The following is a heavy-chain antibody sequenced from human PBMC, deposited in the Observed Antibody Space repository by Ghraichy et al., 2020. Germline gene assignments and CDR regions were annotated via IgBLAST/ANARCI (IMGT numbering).Heavy chain of an antibody. D-gene: IGHD4-11*01. V-gene: IGHV4-39*01. CDR2: IYYTGTT. J-gene: IGHJ6*02. Sequence: GSLRLSCTVSGGSISRSSYYWGWIRQPPGKGLEWIGNIYYTGTTYYNTSLMSRVTISRDTSKNQFSLRLSSVTAADTAVYYCARPNSYYMYAMDVWGQGTTVTVSS. CDR3: ARPNSYYMYAMDV. CDR1: GGSISRSSYY.